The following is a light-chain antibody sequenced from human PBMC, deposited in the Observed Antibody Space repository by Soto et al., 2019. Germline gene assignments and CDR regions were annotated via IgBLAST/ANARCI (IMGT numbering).Light chain of an antibody. CDR1: SSDVGGYSY. CDR3: CSYAGSYNYV. V-gene: IGLV2-11*01. Sequence: QSALTQPRSVSGSPGQSVTISCTGTSSDVGGYSYVSWYQQHPGKAPKLMIYDVSKRPSGVPDRFSGSKSGNTASLTISGLQAEDEADYYCCSYAGSYNYVFGTGTKV. CDR2: DVS. J-gene: IGLJ1*01.